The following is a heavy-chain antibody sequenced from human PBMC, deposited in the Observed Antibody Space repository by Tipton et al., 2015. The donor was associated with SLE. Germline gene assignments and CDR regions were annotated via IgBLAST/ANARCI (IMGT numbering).Heavy chain of an antibody. Sequence: VQLVQSGPEVKKPGESLKISCKGSGYSFISYWIGWVRQMPGKGLEWMGIIYPGDSDTRYSPSFQGQVTISADKSISTAYLQWSSLKASDTAMYYCARSVWGLPPDYYYYMDVWGKGTTVTVSS. CDR3: ARSVWGLPPDYYYYMDV. V-gene: IGHV5-51*03. D-gene: IGHD1-26*01. CDR2: IYPGDSDT. J-gene: IGHJ6*03. CDR1: GYSFISYW.